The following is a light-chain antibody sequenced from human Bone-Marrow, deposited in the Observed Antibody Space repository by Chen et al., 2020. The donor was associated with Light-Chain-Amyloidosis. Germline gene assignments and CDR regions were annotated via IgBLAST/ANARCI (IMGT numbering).Light chain of an antibody. V-gene: IGLV3-21*02. J-gene: IGLJ3*02. CDR3: QVWDRSSDRPV. CDR1: NIGSTS. Sequence: SYVLTQPSSVSVAPGQTATTACGGNNIGSTSVHWYQQTPGPAPLLVVYEDSDRPSGILERLSGSNSGNTATLTISRVEAGDEADYYCQVWDRSSDRPVFGGGTKLTVL. CDR2: EDS.